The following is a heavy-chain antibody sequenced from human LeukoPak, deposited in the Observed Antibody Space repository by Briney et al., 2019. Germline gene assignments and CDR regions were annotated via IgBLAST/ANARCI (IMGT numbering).Heavy chain of an antibody. CDR1: GGSISSYY. V-gene: IGHV4-4*07. CDR2: IYTSGST. D-gene: IGHD5-18*01. CDR3: ARSYSYGYLSAFDI. J-gene: IGHJ3*02. Sequence: PSETLSLTCTVSGGSISSYYWSWIRQPAGKGLEWIGRIYTSGSTNYNPSLKSRVTMSVDTSKNQFSLKLSSVTAADTAVYYCARSYSYGYLSAFDIWGQGTMVTVSS.